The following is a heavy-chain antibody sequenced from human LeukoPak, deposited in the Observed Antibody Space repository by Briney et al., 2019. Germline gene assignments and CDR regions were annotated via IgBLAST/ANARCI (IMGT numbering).Heavy chain of an antibody. J-gene: IGHJ5*02. Sequence: PSETLSLTCTVSGYSISSGYYWGWIRQPPGKGLEWIGSIYHSGSTYYNPSLKSRVTISVDTSKNQFSLKLSSVTAADTAVYYCARDSVASRRGIVVVPAASLFDPWGQGTLVTVSS. V-gene: IGHV4-38-2*02. CDR1: GYSISSGYY. CDR3: ARDSVASRRGIVVVPAASLFDP. CDR2: IYHSGST. D-gene: IGHD2-2*01.